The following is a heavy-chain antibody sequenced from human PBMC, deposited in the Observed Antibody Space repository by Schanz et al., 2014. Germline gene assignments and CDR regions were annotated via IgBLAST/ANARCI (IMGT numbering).Heavy chain of an antibody. CDR2: INGYNGHT. J-gene: IGHJ4*02. D-gene: IGHD6-19*01. V-gene: IGHV1-18*01. CDR3: ARGGYSSGWYDRDIAHFDY. CDR1: GGTFGRYT. Sequence: QVQLVQSGAEVKKPGSSVNVSCEASGGTFGRYTISWLRQAPGQGLEWMGWINGYNGHTLYAQKFQGRVTMTTDTSTGTAYIELRSLRSDDTAVYYCARGGYSSGWYDRDIAHFDYWGQGTLVTVSS.